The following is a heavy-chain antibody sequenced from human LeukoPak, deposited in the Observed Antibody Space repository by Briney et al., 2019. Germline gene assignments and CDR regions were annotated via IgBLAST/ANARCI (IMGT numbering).Heavy chain of an antibody. CDR2: MNPNSGNT. D-gene: IGHD6-19*01. V-gene: IGHV1-8*02. CDR3: ARDAPLAVAGHFYYYMDV. CDR1: GYTFTSYD. Sequence: GASVKVSCKASGYTFTSYDINWVRQATGQGLEWMGWMNPNSGNTGYAQKFQGRVTMTRDTSISTAYMELSRLRSDDTAVYYCARDAPLAVAGHFYYYMDVWGKGTTVTVSS. J-gene: IGHJ6*03.